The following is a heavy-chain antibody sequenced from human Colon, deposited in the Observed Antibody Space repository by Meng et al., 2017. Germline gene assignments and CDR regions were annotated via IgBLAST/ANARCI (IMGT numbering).Heavy chain of an antibody. V-gene: IGHV2-5*02. CDR1: RFSFPTSGVS. Sequence: QITLKESGPTLVKPTQTLTVTCSISRFSFPTSGVSVAWIRQPPGEALEWLALIYWDDDKRYSPSLKNRLAITKDTSKNQVVLTMTNMDPMDTGTYYCAHSPQGYFDYWGPGTLVTVSS. CDR2: IYWDDDK. CDR3: AHSPQGYFDY. J-gene: IGHJ4*02.